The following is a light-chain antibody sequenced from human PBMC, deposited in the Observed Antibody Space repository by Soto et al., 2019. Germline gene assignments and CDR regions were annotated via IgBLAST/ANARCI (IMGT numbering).Light chain of an antibody. CDR3: HQSYSTPT. Sequence: DIQMTQSPSSLSASVGDRVTITCRASQSISSYLNWYQQKPGKAPKLLIYAASSLQSGVPSRFSGSGSGTAFTLTIRSLQREDFATYYCHQSYSTPTFRQGTKLQI. V-gene: IGKV1-39*01. J-gene: IGKJ2*01. CDR1: QSISSY. CDR2: AAS.